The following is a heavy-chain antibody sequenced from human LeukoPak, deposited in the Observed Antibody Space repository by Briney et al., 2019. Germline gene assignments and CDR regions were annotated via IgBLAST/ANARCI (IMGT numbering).Heavy chain of an antibody. V-gene: IGHV4-31*03. CDR3: ARDLLTARGYYFDY. D-gene: IGHD1-26*01. Sequence: PSQTLSLTCTVSGGSISSGGYYWSWIRQHPGKGLEWIGYVYYSGSTYYNPSLKSRVTISVDTSKNQFSLKLSSVTAADTAVYYCARDLLTARGYYFDYWGQGTLVTVSS. CDR2: VYYSGST. CDR1: GGSISSGGYY. J-gene: IGHJ4*02.